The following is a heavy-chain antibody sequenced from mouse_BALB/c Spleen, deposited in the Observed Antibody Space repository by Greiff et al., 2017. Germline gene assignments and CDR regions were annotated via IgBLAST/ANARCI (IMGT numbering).Heavy chain of an antibody. CDR2: ISYSGST. Sequence: EVKLMESGPRLVKPSQTLSLTCSVTGDSITSGYWNWIRKFPGNKLEYMGYISYSGSTYYNPSLKSRIAITRDTSKNQYYLQLNSVTTEDTATYYCARGPMTTVVDYCDDWGQGTTLTVSS. D-gene: IGHD1-1*01. V-gene: IGHV3-8*02. CDR1: GDSITSGY. J-gene: IGHJ2*01. CDR3: ARGPMTTVVDYCDD.